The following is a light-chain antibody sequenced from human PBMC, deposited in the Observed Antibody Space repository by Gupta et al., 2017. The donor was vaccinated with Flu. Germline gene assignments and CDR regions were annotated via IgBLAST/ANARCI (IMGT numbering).Light chain of an antibody. J-gene: IGKJ1*01. CDR2: SAS. CDR3: QKYDNDPRT. V-gene: IGKV1-27*01. Sequence: DIQMTQSPTSLSAFVGDRVTITCRTSQDIGRFLAWYQHKPGMAPKLLVYSASSLHSAVPSRFTASGSGTEFTLTISTLQPDDVATYYCQKYDNDPRTFGQGTRV. CDR1: QDIGRF.